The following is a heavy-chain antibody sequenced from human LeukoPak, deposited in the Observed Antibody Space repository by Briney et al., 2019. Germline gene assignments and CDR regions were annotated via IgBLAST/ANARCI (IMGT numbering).Heavy chain of an antibody. CDR1: GFTFSNFA. Sequence: GGSLRLSCAASGFTFSNFAMSWVRQTPAKGLEWVSAISNSGTNTYYADSVKGRFTISRGNSQNTLYLQMKSLRAEDTAVYYCAKGHLGHDYWGQGTLVTVSS. CDR3: AKGHLGHDY. CDR2: ISNSGTNT. J-gene: IGHJ4*02. V-gene: IGHV3-23*01.